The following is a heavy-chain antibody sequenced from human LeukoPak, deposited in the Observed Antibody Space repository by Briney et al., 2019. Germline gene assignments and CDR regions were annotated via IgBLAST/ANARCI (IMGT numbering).Heavy chain of an antibody. CDR1: GGSISSGGYS. CDR3: ARGLLGNDGAFDI. J-gene: IGHJ3*02. Sequence: SQTLSLTCAVSGGSISSGGYSWSWIRQPPGKGLEWIGYIYHSGSTYYNPSLKSRVTISVDRSKNQSSLKLSSVTAADTAVYYCARGLLGNDGAFDIWGQGTMVTVSS. V-gene: IGHV4-30-2*01. CDR2: IYHSGST. D-gene: IGHD4-23*01.